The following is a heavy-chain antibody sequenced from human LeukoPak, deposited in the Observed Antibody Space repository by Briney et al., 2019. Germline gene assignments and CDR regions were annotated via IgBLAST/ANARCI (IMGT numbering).Heavy chain of an antibody. J-gene: IGHJ4*02. CDR2: MNEHGSDA. CDR3: ASHSGFRHDY. Sequence: GGSLRLSCAASGSAFSNYWMSWVRQAPGKGLEWVANMNEHGSDAYYVGSVKGRFTISRDNAKSSLSLQLNSLRAEDTAVYYCASHSGFRHDYWGQGTLVTVSS. D-gene: IGHD5-18*01. CDR1: GSAFSNYW. V-gene: IGHV3-7*01.